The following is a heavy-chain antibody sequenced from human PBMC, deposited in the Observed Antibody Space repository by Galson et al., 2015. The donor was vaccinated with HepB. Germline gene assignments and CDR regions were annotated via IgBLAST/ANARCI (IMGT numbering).Heavy chain of an antibody. D-gene: IGHD2-2*01. J-gene: IGHJ4*02. Sequence: SLRLSCAASGFTFSNYGMHWVRQAPGKGLEWVAVIWYDGSNKYYVDSVKGRFTISRDSSKNTLYLQMNSLRAEDTAVYYCARDNCTTTSCLDYWGQGTLVTVSS. CDR1: GFTFSNYG. V-gene: IGHV3-33*01. CDR3: ARDNCTTTSCLDY. CDR2: IWYDGSNK.